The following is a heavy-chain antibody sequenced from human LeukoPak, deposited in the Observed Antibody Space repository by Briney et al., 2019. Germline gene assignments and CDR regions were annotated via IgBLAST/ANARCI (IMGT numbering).Heavy chain of an antibody. D-gene: IGHD3-10*01. Sequence: QSGGSLRLSCAASGFTFSSYEMNWVRQAPGKGLEWVSAISGNGGTTYYADSVKGRFTISRDNSKNTLYLQMNSLRAEDTAIYYCAKAGTYYFDYWGQGTLVPVSS. J-gene: IGHJ4*02. CDR2: ISGNGGTT. CDR1: GFTFSSYE. V-gene: IGHV3-23*01. CDR3: AKAGTYYFDY.